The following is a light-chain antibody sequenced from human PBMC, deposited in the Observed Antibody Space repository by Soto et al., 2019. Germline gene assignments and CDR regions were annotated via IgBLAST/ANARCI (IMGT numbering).Light chain of an antibody. CDR1: QGISSY. CDR2: AAS. J-gene: IGKJ2*01. CDR3: QQYYSYPRNT. V-gene: IGKV1-8*01. Sequence: AIRMTQSPSSFSASTGDRVTITCRASQGISSYLAWYQQKPGKAPKLLICAASTLQSGVPSRFSGSGSGTDFTLTISCLQSEDFATYYCQQYYSYPRNTFGQGTKLEIK.